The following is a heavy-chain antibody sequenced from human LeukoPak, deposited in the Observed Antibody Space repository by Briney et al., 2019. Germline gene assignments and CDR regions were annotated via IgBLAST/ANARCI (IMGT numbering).Heavy chain of an antibody. D-gene: IGHD3-9*01. CDR3: AKDPAQNDWFPED. CDR2: SRNDESTQ. CDR1: GFTFSSYA. V-gene: IGHV3-30*02. Sequence: GRSLRLSCAASGFTFSSYAMHWVRQAPGKGLEWVAFSRNDESTQYYSDSVKGRFTISRDNSKNMLYLQMNSLRPEDTAVYYCAKDPAQNDWFPEDWGQGTLVTVSS. J-gene: IGHJ4*02.